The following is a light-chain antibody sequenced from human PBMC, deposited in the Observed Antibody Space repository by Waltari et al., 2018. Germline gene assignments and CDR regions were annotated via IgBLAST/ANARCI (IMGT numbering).Light chain of an antibody. CDR2: DTS. Sequence: EIVLTQSPATLSLSPGAGATLPCRASQSLSSSLAWYQQKPGQSPRLLIYDTSNRATGIPARFSGRGSGTDFTLTISSLEADDFALYYCQHRSSWPPEVSFGQGTRLEIK. CDR1: QSLSSS. V-gene: IGKV3-11*01. CDR3: QHRSSWPPEVS. J-gene: IGKJ5*01.